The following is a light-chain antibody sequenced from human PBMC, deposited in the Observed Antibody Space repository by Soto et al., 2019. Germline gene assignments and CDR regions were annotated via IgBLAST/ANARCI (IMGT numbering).Light chain of an antibody. CDR2: AVS. J-gene: IGKJ1*01. CDR3: LQYYSSPWT. Sequence: AIQITPPASSLSASVGDRVTITCRASQDLRDHLGWFQHQPGKAPALLNYAVSHLHAGVPSKFVCSGSGTAFTLTISRLQPEDLATYYGLQYYSSPWTFGPGTNVEIK. V-gene: IGKV1-6*01. CDR1: QDLRDH.